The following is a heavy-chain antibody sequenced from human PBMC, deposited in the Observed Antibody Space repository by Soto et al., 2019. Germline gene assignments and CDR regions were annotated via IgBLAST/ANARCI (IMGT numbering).Heavy chain of an antibody. J-gene: IGHJ4*02. V-gene: IGHV1-18*01. Sequence: ASVKVSCKASGYTFTSYGISWVRQAPGRGLGWMVWINAYNVNTNYAQKLQGRVTMTTDTSTSTAYMELRSLRFDDTAVYYCARDVGYGLIDYWGQGTLVTVSS. D-gene: IGHD5-18*01. CDR2: INAYNVNT. CDR1: GYTFTSYG. CDR3: ARDVGYGLIDY.